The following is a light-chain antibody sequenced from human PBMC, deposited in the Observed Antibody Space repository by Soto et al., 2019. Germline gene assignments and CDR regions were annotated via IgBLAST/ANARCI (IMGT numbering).Light chain of an antibody. J-gene: IGKJ2*01. CDR1: QSVSGN. CDR2: AAT. Sequence: EIVMTQSPAILSVSPGERATLSCRASQSVSGNLAWYQQTPGQPPRLLIYAATTRAPGVPDRFSGSGSGTDFILTIGSLQSEDFAVYYCQQYNNWPPETFGQGTKLEIK. CDR3: QQYNNWPPET. V-gene: IGKV3-15*01.